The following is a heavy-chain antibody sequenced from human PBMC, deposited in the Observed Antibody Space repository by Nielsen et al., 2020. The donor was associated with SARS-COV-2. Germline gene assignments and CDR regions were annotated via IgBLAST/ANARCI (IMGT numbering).Heavy chain of an antibody. CDR2: IGTTGDKT. CDR3: AKISGSQRHYFDF. D-gene: IGHD1-26*01. J-gene: IGHJ4*02. CDR1: GFSFSSYA. V-gene: IGHV3-23*01. Sequence: GGSLKTSCAASGFSFSSYAMTWVRQAPGKGLEWVSSIGTTGDKTFYADSVKGRFTISRDKSKNTLYLQLNSLRAEDTAVFYCAKISGSQRHYFDFWGQGALVTVSS.